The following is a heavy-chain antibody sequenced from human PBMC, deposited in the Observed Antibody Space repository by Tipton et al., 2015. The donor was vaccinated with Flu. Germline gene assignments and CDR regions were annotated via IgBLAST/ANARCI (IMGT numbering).Heavy chain of an antibody. V-gene: IGHV4-38-2*02. D-gene: IGHD4-17*01. J-gene: IGHJ5*02. Sequence: TLSLTCSVSGYSIRSAYYWGWVRRPPGKGLEWIGQIYTSGSTKYNPSLKSRVTMSLDTSKNQFSLKMSSVTAADTAMYYCARDYGDLNWFDPWGQGTQVIVSS. CDR1: GYSIRSAYY. CDR3: ARDYGDLNWFDP. CDR2: IYTSGST.